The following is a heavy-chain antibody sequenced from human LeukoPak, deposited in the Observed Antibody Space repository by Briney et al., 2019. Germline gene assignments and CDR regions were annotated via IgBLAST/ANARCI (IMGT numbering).Heavy chain of an antibody. D-gene: IGHD5-12*01. CDR2: INQDGSEI. CDR3: ARPIVATNLDY. Sequence: GGSLRLSCAASGFTFSSYWMSWVRQAPGKGLEWVANINQDGSEIYYVDSVKGRFTISRDNAKNSLYLQMNSLRAEDTAVYYCARPIVATNLDYWGQGTLVTVSS. J-gene: IGHJ4*02. V-gene: IGHV3-7*05. CDR1: GFTFSSYW.